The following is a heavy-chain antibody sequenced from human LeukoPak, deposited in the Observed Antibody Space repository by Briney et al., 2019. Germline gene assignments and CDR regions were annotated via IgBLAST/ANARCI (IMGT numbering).Heavy chain of an antibody. CDR3: ARAPIGAFGI. D-gene: IGHD3-22*01. CDR2: ISYDGSNK. CDR1: GFTFSSYA. Sequence: QAGGSLRLSCAASGFTFSSYAMPWVRQAPGKGLEWVAVISYDGSNKYYADSVKGRFTISRDNSKNTLYLQMNSLRAEDTAVYYCARAPIGAFGIWGQGTMVTVSS. V-gene: IGHV3-30*04. J-gene: IGHJ3*02.